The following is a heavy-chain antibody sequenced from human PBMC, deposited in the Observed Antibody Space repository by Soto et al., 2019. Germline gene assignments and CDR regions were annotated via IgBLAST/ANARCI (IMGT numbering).Heavy chain of an antibody. CDR3: VTRAGAPAD. D-gene: IGHD6-25*01. Sequence: EVQLVESGGGLVQPGGSLRLSCVVSGFTFNTYWMTWIRQAPGKGLEWVANINEDGNKQNYVDSVRGRFTISRDNAKTSLYLQMNSLRVEDTAVYYCVTRAGAPADWGQGTLVTVSS. CDR1: GFTFNTYW. CDR2: INEDGNKQ. V-gene: IGHV3-7*01. J-gene: IGHJ4*02.